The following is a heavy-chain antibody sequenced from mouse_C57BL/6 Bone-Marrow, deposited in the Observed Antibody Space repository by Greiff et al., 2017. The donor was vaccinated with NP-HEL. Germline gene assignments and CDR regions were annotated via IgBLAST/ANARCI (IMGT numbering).Heavy chain of an antibody. CDR1: GYTFTSYG. Sequence: VQLQQSGAELARPGASVKLSCKASGYTFTSYGISWVKQRTGQGLEWIGEIHPRSGNTYYNEKFKGKATLTADKSSSTAYMELRSLTSEDSAVYFCARDYGSSSFAYWGQGTLVTVSA. CDR2: IHPRSGNT. D-gene: IGHD1-1*01. CDR3: ARDYGSSSFAY. V-gene: IGHV1-81*01. J-gene: IGHJ3*01.